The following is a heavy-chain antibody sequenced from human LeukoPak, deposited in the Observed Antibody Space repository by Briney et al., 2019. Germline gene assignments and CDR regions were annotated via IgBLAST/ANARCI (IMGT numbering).Heavy chain of an antibody. V-gene: IGHV4-39*01. D-gene: IGHD2-21*02. Sequence: PSETLSLTCTVSGDSISNNSYCWGWIRQPPGKGLEWIGSGFYSGSTSYNPSLKSRVAVSVDTSRNQFSLQLSSVTAADTAVYNCARHVRVVTAQLYWYFDLWGRGTLVTVSS. CDR3: ARHVRVVTAQLYWYFDL. J-gene: IGHJ2*01. CDR1: GDSISNNSYC. CDR2: GFYSGST.